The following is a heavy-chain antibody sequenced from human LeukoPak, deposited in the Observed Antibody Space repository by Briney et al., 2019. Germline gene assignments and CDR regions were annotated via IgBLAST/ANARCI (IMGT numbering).Heavy chain of an antibody. Sequence: GGSLRLSCAASGFTFSSYSMNWVRQAPGKGLEWVSSISSSSSYIYYADSMKGRFTISRDNAKNSLYLQMNSLRAEDTAVYYCARDRRSSWYYWGQGTLVTVSS. CDR1: GFTFSSYS. J-gene: IGHJ4*02. V-gene: IGHV3-21*01. D-gene: IGHD6-13*01. CDR3: ARDRRSSWYY. CDR2: ISSSSSYI.